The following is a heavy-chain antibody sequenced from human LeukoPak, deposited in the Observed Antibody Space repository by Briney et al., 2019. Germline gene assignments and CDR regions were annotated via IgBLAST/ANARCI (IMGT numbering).Heavy chain of an antibody. J-gene: IGHJ4*02. Sequence: SVKVSCKASGFTFTSSAVQWVRQARGQRLEWIGWIVVGSGNTNYAQKFQERVTITRDMSTSTAYMELSSLRSEDTAVYYCAADRDCSSTSCYYWREYYFDYWGQGTLVTASS. CDR2: IVVGSGNT. CDR1: GFTFTSSA. D-gene: IGHD2-2*01. CDR3: AADRDCSSTSCYYWREYYFDY. V-gene: IGHV1-58*01.